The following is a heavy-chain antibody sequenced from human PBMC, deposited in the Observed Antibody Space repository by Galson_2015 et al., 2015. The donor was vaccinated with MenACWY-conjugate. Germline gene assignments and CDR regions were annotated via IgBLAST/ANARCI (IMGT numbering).Heavy chain of an antibody. CDR2: IWYDGSNK. D-gene: IGHD6-13*01. Sequence: FTFSSYGMHWVRQAPGKGLEWVAVIWYDGSNKYYADSVKGRFTISRDNSKNTLYLQMNSLRAEDTAVYYCARDSSSNFDYWGQGTLVTVSS. CDR1: FTFSSYG. V-gene: IGHV3-33*01. CDR3: ARDSSSNFDY. J-gene: IGHJ4*02.